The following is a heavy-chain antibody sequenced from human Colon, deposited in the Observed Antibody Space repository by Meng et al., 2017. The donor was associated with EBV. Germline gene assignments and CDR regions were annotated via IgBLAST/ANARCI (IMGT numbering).Heavy chain of an antibody. CDR1: GVSFSDYY. CDR2: INHSGST. CDR3: AKLARPPYYNWNDGSRAYFDY. J-gene: IGHJ4*02. V-gene: IGHV4-34*01. D-gene: IGHD1-20*01. Sequence: HGRLQAWGPGLLKPSGTLSLTCAVYGVSFSDYYWTWIRQPPVTGLEWIGEINHSGSTNYNPSLKSRVTMSVDTSKNQFSPKLSSVTAADTAVYYCAKLARPPYYNWNDGSRAYFDYWGQGTLVTVSS.